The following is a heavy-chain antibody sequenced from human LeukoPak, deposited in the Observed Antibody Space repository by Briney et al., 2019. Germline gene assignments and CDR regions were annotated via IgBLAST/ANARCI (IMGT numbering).Heavy chain of an antibody. D-gene: IGHD5-24*01. V-gene: IGHV3-43*01. CDR3: AKPQREMATIGGIDY. Sequence: GGSLRLSCAASGFTFDDYTMHWVRQAPGKGLEWVSLISWDGGSTYYADSVKGRFTISRDNSKNSLYLQMNSLRTEDTALYYCAKPQREMATIGGIDYWGQGTLVTVSS. CDR1: GFTFDDYT. J-gene: IGHJ4*02. CDR2: ISWDGGST.